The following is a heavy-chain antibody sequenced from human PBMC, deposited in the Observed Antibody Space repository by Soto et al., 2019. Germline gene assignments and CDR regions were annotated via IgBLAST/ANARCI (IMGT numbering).Heavy chain of an antibody. V-gene: IGHV4-34*01. D-gene: IGHD3-22*01. Sequence: PSETLSLTCAVYGGSFSGYYCSWIRQPPGKGLEWIGEINHSGSTNYNPSLKSRVTISVDTSKNQFSLKLSSVTAADTAVYYCARVSRRTPPSRYYYDSSGYYQGYFDYWGQGTLVTVSS. J-gene: IGHJ4*02. CDR3: ARVSRRTPPSRYYYDSSGYYQGYFDY. CDR1: GGSFSGYY. CDR2: INHSGST.